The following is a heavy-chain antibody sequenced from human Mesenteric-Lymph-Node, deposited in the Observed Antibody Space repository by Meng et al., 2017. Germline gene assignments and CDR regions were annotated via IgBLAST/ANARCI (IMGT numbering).Heavy chain of an antibody. V-gene: IGHV3-43*01. J-gene: IGHJ6*02. CDR1: GFTFDDYT. D-gene: IGHD6-19*01. CDR2: ISWDGGST. CDR3: ARAQRNKSGWYSYYYYGMDV. Sequence: GESLKISCAASGFTFDDYTMHWVRQAPGKGLEWVSLISWDGGSTYYADSVKGRFTISRDNAKNSLYLQMNSLRAEDTAVYYCARAQRNKSGWYSYYYYGMDVWGQGTTVTVSS.